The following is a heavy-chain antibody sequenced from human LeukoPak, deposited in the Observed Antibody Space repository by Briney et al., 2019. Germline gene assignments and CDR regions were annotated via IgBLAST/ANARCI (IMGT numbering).Heavy chain of an antibody. CDR3: TKDVQVGPTRGFFDF. D-gene: IGHD1-26*01. CDR1: GFTFSSCT. CDR2: ISATGFTT. J-gene: IGHJ4*03. V-gene: IGHV3-23*01. Sequence: PGGSLRPSCAASGFTFSSCTMSWVRQAPGKGLEWISVISATGFTTYHTDSVKGRFTISRDNSKSMLYLQMDSLRAEDTAIYFCTKDVQVGPTRGFFDFWGQGTLVTVSS.